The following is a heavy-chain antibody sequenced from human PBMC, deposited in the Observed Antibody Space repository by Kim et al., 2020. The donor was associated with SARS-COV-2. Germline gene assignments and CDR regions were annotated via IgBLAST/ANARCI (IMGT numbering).Heavy chain of an antibody. CDR1: GFTFSSYG. J-gene: IGHJ6*02. D-gene: IGHD3-22*01. Sequence: GGSLRLSCAASGFTFSSYGMHWVRQAPGKGLEWVAVIWYDGSNKYYADSVKGRFTISRDNSKNTLYLQMNSLRAEDTAVYYCARDRRCCDSSGYLSLLRYYYYGMDVWGQGTTVTVSS. CDR3: ARDRRCCDSSGYLSLLRYYYYGMDV. V-gene: IGHV3-33*01. CDR2: IWYDGSNK.